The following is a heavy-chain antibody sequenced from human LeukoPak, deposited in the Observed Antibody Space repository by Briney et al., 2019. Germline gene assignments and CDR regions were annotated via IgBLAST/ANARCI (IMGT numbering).Heavy chain of an antibody. D-gene: IGHD2-2*01. CDR1: GYTLTELS. CDR2: FDPEDGET. Sequence: ASVTVSCKVSGYTLTELSMHWVRQAPGKGLEWMGGFDPEDGETIYAQKFQGRVTMTEDTSTDTAYMELSSLRSEDTAVYYCATPVPAAMIYYYYGMDVWGQGTTVTVSS. J-gene: IGHJ6*02. V-gene: IGHV1-24*01. CDR3: ATPVPAAMIYYYYGMDV.